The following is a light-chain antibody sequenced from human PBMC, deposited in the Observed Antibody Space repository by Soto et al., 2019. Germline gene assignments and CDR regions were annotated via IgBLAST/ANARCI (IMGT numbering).Light chain of an antibody. CDR3: QQRSNWPWT. Sequence: EIVLTQSPATLCLSPGERATLSCRASQSVSSYLAWYQQKPGQAPRLLIYDASNRATAIPARFSGSGSETDFNLTISNIEPEDVAVYYCQQRSNWPWTFGQGIKVEIK. CDR1: QSVSSY. V-gene: IGKV3-11*01. CDR2: DAS. J-gene: IGKJ1*01.